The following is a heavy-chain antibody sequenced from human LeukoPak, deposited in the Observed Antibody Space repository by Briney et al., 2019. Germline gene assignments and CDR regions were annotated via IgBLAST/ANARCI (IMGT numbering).Heavy chain of an antibody. J-gene: IGHJ4*02. CDR1: GGSISSYY. CDR3: ARGGYSYGSLVVFDY. D-gene: IGHD5-18*01. V-gene: IGHV4-59*01. CDR2: IYYSGST. Sequence: PSETLSLTCSVSGGSISSYYWSWIRQPPGKGLEWIGYIYYSGSTTYNPSLTSRVTISVDTSENQFSLRLSSVTAADTAVYYCARGGYSYGSLVVFDYWGQGTLVTVSS.